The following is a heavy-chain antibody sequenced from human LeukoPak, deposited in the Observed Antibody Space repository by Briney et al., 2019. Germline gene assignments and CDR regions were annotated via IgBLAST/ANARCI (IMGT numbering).Heavy chain of an antibody. Sequence: SETLSLTCAVYGGSFSGYYWSWIRQPPGKGLEWIGEINHSGSTNYNPSLKSRVTISVDTSKNQFSLKLSSVTAADTAVYYCARENGRGVISPYYDLWGQGTLVTVSS. D-gene: IGHD3-10*01. CDR3: ARENGRGVISPYYDL. V-gene: IGHV4-34*01. CDR2: INHSGST. CDR1: GGSFSGYY. J-gene: IGHJ4*02.